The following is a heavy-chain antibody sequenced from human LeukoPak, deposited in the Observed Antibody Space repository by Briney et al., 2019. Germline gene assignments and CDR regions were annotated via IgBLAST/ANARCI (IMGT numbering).Heavy chain of an antibody. CDR1: GYSISSGYY. Sequence: SETLSLNCAVSGYSISSGYYWGWIRQPPGKGLEWIITISHSGTTYYNPSLKGRVTISVDTSKNQFSLKLRSVTTADTALYYCARQAYYDFWSGHYSRGVEDAFDIWGQGTMVSVSS. V-gene: IGHV4-38-2*01. CDR2: ISHSGTT. J-gene: IGHJ3*02. D-gene: IGHD3-3*01. CDR3: ARQAYYDFWSGHYSRGVEDAFDI.